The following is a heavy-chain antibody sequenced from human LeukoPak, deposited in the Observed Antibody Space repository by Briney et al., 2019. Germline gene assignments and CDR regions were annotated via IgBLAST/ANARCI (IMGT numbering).Heavy chain of an antibody. Sequence: QAGGSLRLSCAASGFTFSNYGFHWVRQAPGKGLEWVAIISYDGSNKYYADSVKGRFTISRDNSKNTLYLQMNSLRAEDTAVYYCAKDLEVLAAAGKADYWGQGTLVTVSS. D-gene: IGHD6-13*01. J-gene: IGHJ4*02. CDR2: ISYDGSNK. CDR3: AKDLEVLAAAGKADY. V-gene: IGHV3-30*18. CDR1: GFTFSNYG.